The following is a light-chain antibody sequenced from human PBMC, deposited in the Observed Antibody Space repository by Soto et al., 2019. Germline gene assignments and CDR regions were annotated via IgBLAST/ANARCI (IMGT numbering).Light chain of an antibody. CDR1: ETIRSW. J-gene: IGKJ1*01. CDR2: KAT. V-gene: IGKV1-5*03. CDR3: HQYYSYPKT. Sequence: DIQMTQSPSTLSASVGDRVTITYRASETIRSWLAWYQQKPGKGPKLLIYKATSLESGVPSRFSGSGSGTEFTLTISSLQPDDFATYFCHQYYSYPKTFGQGTKVEIK.